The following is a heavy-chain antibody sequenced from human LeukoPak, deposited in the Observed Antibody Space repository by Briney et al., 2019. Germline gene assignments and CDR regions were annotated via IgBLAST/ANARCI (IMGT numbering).Heavy chain of an antibody. CDR2: IYYSGST. CDR1: GGSISSSSYY. D-gene: IGHD3-10*01. J-gene: IGHJ5*02. CDR3: ASQRITMVRGATFDP. Sequence: PSETLSLTCTVSGGSISSSSYYWGWIRQPPGKGLEWIGSIYYSGSTYCNPSLKSRVTISVDTSKNQFSLKLSSVTAADTAVYYCASQRITMVRGATFDPWGQGTLVTVSS. V-gene: IGHV4-39*01.